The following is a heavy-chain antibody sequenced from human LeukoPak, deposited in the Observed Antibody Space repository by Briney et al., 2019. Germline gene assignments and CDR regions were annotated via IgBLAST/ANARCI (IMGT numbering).Heavy chain of an antibody. CDR1: GYSISSGYY. CDR2: IYHSGST. CDR3: ARNSSSWYFDY. V-gene: IGHV4-38-2*01. J-gene: IGHJ4*02. D-gene: IGHD6-13*01. Sequence: SETLSLTCAVSGYSISSGYYWGWIRQPPGKGLEGIGSIYHSGSTHYNPSLKSRVTISVDTSKKQFSLKLSSVTAADTAVYYCARNSSSWYFDYWGQGTLVTVSS.